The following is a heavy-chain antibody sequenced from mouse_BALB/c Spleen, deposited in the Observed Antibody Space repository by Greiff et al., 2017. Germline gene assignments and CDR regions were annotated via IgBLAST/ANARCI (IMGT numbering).Heavy chain of an antibody. CDR3: ARVSMIYYDYDPAWFAY. Sequence: EVHLVESGGGLVKPGGSLKLSCAASGFTFSSYAMSWVRQTPEKRLEWVASISSGGSTYYPDSVKGRFTISRDNARNILYLQMSSLRSEDTAMYYCARVSMIYYDYDPAWFAYWGQGTLVTVSA. V-gene: IGHV5-6-5*01. CDR2: ISSGGST. CDR1: GFTFSSYA. J-gene: IGHJ3*01. D-gene: IGHD2-4*01.